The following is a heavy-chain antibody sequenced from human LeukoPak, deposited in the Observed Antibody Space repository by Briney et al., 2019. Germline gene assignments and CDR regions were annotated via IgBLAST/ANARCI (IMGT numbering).Heavy chain of an antibody. CDR2: IYYTGGT. CDR1: GGSITSSSYY. Sequence: SETLSLTCSVSGGSITSSSYYWGWIRQPPEKGLEWIGSIYYTGGTNYSPSLKSRVTISVDTSKNQFSLKLSSVTAADTAVYYCARHGGTRVTLVQVYYFDYWGQGTLVTVSS. J-gene: IGHJ4*02. CDR3: ARHGGTRVTLVQVYYFDY. V-gene: IGHV4-39*01. D-gene: IGHD4-11*01.